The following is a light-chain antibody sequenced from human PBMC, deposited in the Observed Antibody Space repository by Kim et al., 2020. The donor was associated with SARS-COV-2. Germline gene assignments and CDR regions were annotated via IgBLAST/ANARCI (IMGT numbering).Light chain of an antibody. CDR2: WSS. Sequence: DIVMTQSPDSLAVSLGERATINCKSSQSVLYSSNNKSTLVWYQQKPGQPPRLLIRWSSDRESGVPDRFSGSGSGTDFTLTISSLQAEDVAIYYCQQYHEVPLTFGQGTKLEIK. CDR3: QQYHEVPLT. J-gene: IGKJ2*01. V-gene: IGKV4-1*01. CDR1: QSVLYSSNNKST.